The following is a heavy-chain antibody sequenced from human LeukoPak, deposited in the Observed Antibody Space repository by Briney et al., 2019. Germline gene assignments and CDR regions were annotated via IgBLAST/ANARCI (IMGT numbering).Heavy chain of an antibody. CDR3: ARDTYYYDSSGFGIGY. V-gene: IGHV1-46*01. Sequence: ASVKVSCKVSGYTLTELSMHWVRQAPGQGLEWMGIINPSGGSTSYAQKFQGRVTMTRDTSTSTVYMELSSLRSEDTAVYYCARDTYYYDSSGFGIGYWGQGTLVTVSS. CDR2: INPSGGST. D-gene: IGHD3-22*01. J-gene: IGHJ4*02. CDR1: GYTLTELS.